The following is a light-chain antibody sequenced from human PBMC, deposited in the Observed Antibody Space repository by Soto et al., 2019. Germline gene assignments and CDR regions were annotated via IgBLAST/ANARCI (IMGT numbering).Light chain of an antibody. CDR2: DAS. J-gene: IGKJ4*01. V-gene: IGKV1-13*02. CDR3: QQFSSYPLT. Sequence: AIQLTQSPSSLSASVGDRVTITCRASQGINNALPWYQLKPGTAPRLLIYDASSLESGVPSTFSGSGSGTHFTLTISGLRTEDFATYYCQQFSSYPLTLGGGTKVEIK. CDR1: QGINNA.